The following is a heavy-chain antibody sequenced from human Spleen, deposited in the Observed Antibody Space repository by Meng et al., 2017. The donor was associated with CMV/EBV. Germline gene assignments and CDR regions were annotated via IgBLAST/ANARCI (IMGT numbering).Heavy chain of an antibody. CDR1: GYSFITYY. V-gene: IGHV1-2*02. J-gene: IGHJ6*02. D-gene: IGHD3-3*01. CDR2: INPNSGGT. CDR3: AILYDFWSGDYTGEG. Sequence: ASVKVSCKASGYSFITYYIHWVRQAPGQGLEWMGWINPNSGGTNYAQKFQGRVTMTRDTSISTAYMELSRLRSDDTAVYYCAILYDFWSGDYTGEGWGQGTTVTVSS.